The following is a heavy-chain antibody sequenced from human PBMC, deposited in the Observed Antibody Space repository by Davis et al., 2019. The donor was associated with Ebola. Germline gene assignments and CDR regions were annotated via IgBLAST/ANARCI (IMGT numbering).Heavy chain of an antibody. CDR3: VRQEGLYGAIDS. CDR2: IYCGDSDT. CDR1: GYSFTNYW. V-gene: IGHV5-51*01. Sequence: PGGSLRLSCKGSGYSFTNYWIAWVRQMPGKGSEWTGIIYCGDSDTRYSPSFQGQVTVSVDRSINTAHLHWSSLKASDTAIYYCVRQEGLYGAIDSWGQGTLGTVAS. D-gene: IGHD4/OR15-4a*01. J-gene: IGHJ4*02.